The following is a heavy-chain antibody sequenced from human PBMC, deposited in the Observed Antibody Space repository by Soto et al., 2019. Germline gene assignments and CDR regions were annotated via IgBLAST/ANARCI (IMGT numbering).Heavy chain of an antibody. J-gene: IGHJ6*02. CDR1: GFTFSSYA. CDR2: ISGSGGST. V-gene: IGHV3-23*01. Sequence: GGSLRLSCAASGFTFSSYAMSWVRQAPGKGLEWVSAISGSGGSTYYADSVKGRFTISRDNSKNTLYLQMNSLRAEDTAVYYCAKTSYPAAENSFYYYGMDVWGQGTTVTVSS. CDR3: AKTSYPAAENSFYYYGMDV. D-gene: IGHD2-15*01.